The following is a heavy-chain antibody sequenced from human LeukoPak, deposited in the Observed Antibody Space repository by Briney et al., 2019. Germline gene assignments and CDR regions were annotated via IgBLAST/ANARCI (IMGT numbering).Heavy chain of an antibody. CDR1: GFTFSSYR. J-gene: IGHJ4*02. D-gene: IGHD3-22*01. CDR2: ISSSSSYI. V-gene: IGHV3-21*01. Sequence: GGSLRLSCAASGFTFSSYRMNWVRQAPGKGLEWVSSISSSSSYIYYADSVKGRFTISRDNAKNSLYLQMNSLRAEDTAVYYCARVPYYYDSSGYYQTDYWGQGTLVTVSS. CDR3: ARVPYYYDSSGYYQTDY.